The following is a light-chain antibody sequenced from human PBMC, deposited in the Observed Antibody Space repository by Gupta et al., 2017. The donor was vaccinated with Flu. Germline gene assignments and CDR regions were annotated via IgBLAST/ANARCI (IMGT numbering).Light chain of an antibody. CDR3: RQRIQLPST. CDR2: EGS. V-gene: IGKV2D-29*01. Sequence: DVVMTHTPLSLDVTPGQPASISCKASQSRLHSDGKIYLYWYLQKPFQPPQLLIYEGSNRGSGVPDRFTGRRSGTDFTLKISRVEAEDVGVYYCRQRIQLPSTFGYETK. CDR1: QSRLHSDGKIY. J-gene: IGKJ2*02.